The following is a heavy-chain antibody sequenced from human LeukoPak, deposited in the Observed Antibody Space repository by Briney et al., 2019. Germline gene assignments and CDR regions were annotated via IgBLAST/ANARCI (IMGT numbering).Heavy chain of an antibody. J-gene: IGHJ5*02. CDR2: INPNTGVA. Sequence: ASVKVSCKASGYTFTVYYMHWLRPAPGQGLEWMGRINPNTGVANFAQKLQGRVTMTRDMSISTVYMELVRLRSDDTAMYYCARDRGIDFGNYYGWFDPWGQGTLVIVSS. D-gene: IGHD1-26*01. CDR3: ARDRGIDFGNYYGWFDP. V-gene: IGHV1-2*02. CDR1: GYTFTVYY.